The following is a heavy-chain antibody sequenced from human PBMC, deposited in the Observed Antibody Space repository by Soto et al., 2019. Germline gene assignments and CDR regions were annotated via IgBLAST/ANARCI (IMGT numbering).Heavy chain of an antibody. CDR2: ISWHSGTI. CDR3: VKEKLYSNYEYYFDY. J-gene: IGHJ4*02. Sequence: VQLVESGGGLVQPGRSLRLSCAASGFTFRNYAMHWVRRAPGKGLEWVSGISWHSGTIGYADSVRGRFTISRDNAKNSLYLQMNSLRPEDTGLYYCVKEKLYSNYEYYFDYWGQGTLVTVSS. V-gene: IGHV3-9*01. CDR1: GFTFRNYA. D-gene: IGHD4-4*01.